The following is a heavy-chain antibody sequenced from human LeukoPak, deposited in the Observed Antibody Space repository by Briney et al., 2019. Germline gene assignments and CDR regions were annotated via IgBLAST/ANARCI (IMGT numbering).Heavy chain of an antibody. CDR2: ISNNGGYT. J-gene: IGHJ4*02. CDR1: GFTVTSHY. V-gene: IGHV3-23*01. CDR3: AKQLGYCSDGSCYFPY. D-gene: IGHD2-15*01. Sequence: PGGSLRLSCAAPGFTVTSHYMSWVRQAPGKGLEWVSAISNNGGYTYYADSVQGRFTISRDNSKSTLCLQMNSLRAEDTAVYYCAKQLGYCSDGSCYFPYWGQGTLVTVSS.